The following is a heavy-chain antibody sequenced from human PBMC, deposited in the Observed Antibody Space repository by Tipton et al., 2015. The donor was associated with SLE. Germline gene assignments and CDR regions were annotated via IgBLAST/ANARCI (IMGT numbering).Heavy chain of an antibody. Sequence: TLSLTCAVSGYSVSSGYYWGWLRQPPGKGLEWIGSMSHTGVTAYNPSLRSRVTIFVDSSKNQFYLIMTSVTAADTAVYYCARDLGHGGDSDYWGQGILVTVSS. J-gene: IGHJ4*02. CDR2: MSHTGVT. CDR3: ARDLGHGGDSDY. D-gene: IGHD3/OR15-3a*01. V-gene: IGHV4-38-2*02. CDR1: GYSVSSGYY.